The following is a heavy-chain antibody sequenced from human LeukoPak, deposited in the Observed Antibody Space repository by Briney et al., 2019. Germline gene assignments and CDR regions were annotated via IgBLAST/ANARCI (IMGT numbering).Heavy chain of an antibody. CDR1: GGSISSGSYY. CDR2: IYTSGST. J-gene: IGHJ4*02. V-gene: IGHV4-61*02. Sequence: SETLSLTCSVSGGSISSGSYYWSWIRQPAGKGLEWIGRIYTSGSTNYNPSLKSRVTISVDTSKNQFSLKLSSVTAADTAVYYCAREGACGDFQSELYYFDYWGQGTLVTVSS. CDR3: AREGACGDFQSELYYFDY. D-gene: IGHD4-17*01.